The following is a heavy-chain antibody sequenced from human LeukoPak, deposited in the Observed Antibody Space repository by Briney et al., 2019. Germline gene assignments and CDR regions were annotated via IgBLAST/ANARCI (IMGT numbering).Heavy chain of an antibody. J-gene: IGHJ4*02. Sequence: SETLSLTCTVSGGSISSGSYYWSWIRQPAGKGLEWIGRIYTSGSTYYNPSLKSRVTISVDTSKNQFSLKLSSVTAADTAVYYCARFRSGWYDYWGQGTLVTVSS. CDR1: GGSISSGSYY. CDR2: IYTSGST. D-gene: IGHD6-19*01. V-gene: IGHV4-61*02. CDR3: ARFRSGWYDY.